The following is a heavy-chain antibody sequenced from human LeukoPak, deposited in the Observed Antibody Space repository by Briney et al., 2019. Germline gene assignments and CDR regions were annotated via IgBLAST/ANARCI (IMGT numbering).Heavy chain of an antibody. Sequence: ASVKVSCKASGYTFTSYYMHWVRQAPGQGLEWMGIINPSGGSTSYAQKFQGRVTMTRDTSTSTVYMELRSLRSDDTAVYYCARWGLTNYYYYYGMDVWGKGTTVTVSS. CDR3: ARWGLTNYYYYYGMDV. CDR2: INPSGGST. J-gene: IGHJ6*04. CDR1: GYTFTSYY. V-gene: IGHV1-46*01. D-gene: IGHD3-16*01.